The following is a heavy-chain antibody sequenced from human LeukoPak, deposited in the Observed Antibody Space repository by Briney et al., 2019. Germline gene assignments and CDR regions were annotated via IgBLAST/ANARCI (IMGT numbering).Heavy chain of an antibody. J-gene: IGHJ4*02. CDR1: GFTFSSYA. Sequence: GSLRLSCAASGFTFSSYAMSWVRQAPGKGREWVSGISLDGATTYYAGSVEGRFTISRDNSKNTLYLQMNSLRADDTAVYYCVKDHGWLLYSWGQGTLVTVSS. CDR3: VKDHGWLLYS. D-gene: IGHD3-9*01. CDR2: ISLDGATT. V-gene: IGHV3-23*01.